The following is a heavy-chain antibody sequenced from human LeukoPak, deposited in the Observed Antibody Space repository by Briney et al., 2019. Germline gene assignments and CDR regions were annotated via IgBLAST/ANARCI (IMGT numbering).Heavy chain of an antibody. Sequence: SETLSLTCAVYGGSFSGYYWSWIRQPPGKGLEWIGEIKHSGSTNYNPSLKSRVTISVDTSKNQFSLKLSSVTAADTAVYYCARVRYCSSTSCYRYFQHWGQGTLVTVSS. CDR3: ARVRYCSSTSCYRYFQH. J-gene: IGHJ1*01. V-gene: IGHV4-34*01. D-gene: IGHD2-2*01. CDR1: GGSFSGYY. CDR2: IKHSGST.